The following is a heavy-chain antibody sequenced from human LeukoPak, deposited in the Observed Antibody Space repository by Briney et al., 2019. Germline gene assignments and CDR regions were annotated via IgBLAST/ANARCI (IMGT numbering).Heavy chain of an antibody. V-gene: IGHV3-48*01. D-gene: IGHD2-21*02. J-gene: IGHJ4*02. CDR3: ARVKYGDFPGMDY. CDR1: GFTFSSYS. Sequence: GGSLRLSCAASGFTFSSYSMTWVRQAPGKGLEWVSYISSSSSTIYYADSVKGRFTISRDNAKNSLYLQMNSLRVDDTAVYYCARVKYGDFPGMDYWGQGTLVTVSS. CDR2: ISSSSSTI.